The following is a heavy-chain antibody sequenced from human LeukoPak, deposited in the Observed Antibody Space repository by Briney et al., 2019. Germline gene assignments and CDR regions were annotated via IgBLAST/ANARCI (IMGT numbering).Heavy chain of an antibody. V-gene: IGHV1-69*06. CDR3: ARGSRSGWYYFDY. CDR1: GGTFSSYA. Sequence: GASVKVSCKASGGTFSSYAISWVRQAPGQGLEWMGGIIPIFGTSNYAQKFQGRVTITADTSTSTAYMELSSLRSDDTAVYSCARGSRSGWYYFDYWGQGTLVTVSS. J-gene: IGHJ4*02. D-gene: IGHD6-19*01. CDR2: IIPIFGTS.